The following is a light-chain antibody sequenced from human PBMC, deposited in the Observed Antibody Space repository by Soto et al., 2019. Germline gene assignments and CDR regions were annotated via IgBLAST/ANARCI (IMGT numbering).Light chain of an antibody. Sequence: DLVMTQSPLSLPVTPGEPASISCRSSQNLLHSNGYNYVDWYLQKPGQSPQLLIYLGSTRASGVPDRFSGSGSGTDFTPRISRVEAEDVGVYYCMQARQTLMYTFGQGTKLEIK. V-gene: IGKV2-28*01. CDR1: QNLLHSNGYNY. CDR2: LGS. CDR3: MQARQTLMYT. J-gene: IGKJ2*01.